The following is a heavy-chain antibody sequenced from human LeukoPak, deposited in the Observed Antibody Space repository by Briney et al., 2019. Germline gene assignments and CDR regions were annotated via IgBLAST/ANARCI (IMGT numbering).Heavy chain of an antibody. CDR3: ARRDIVATIST. J-gene: IGHJ4*02. V-gene: IGHV4-30-2*01. CDR1: GGSIGIDDYY. D-gene: IGHD5-12*01. CDR2: IYHRGTT. Sequence: SETLSLTCTVSGGSIGIDDYYWTWIRQPPGKGLEWIGYIYHRGTTYYNPSLKSRVTISVDTSKNQFSLKLSSVTAADTAVYHCARRDIVATISTWGQGTLVTVSS.